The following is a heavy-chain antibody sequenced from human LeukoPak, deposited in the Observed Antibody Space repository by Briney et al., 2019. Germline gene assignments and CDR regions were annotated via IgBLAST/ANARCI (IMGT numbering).Heavy chain of an antibody. Sequence: GGSLRLSCAASGFTVSSNYMSWVRQAPRKGLEWLSYISSGGSTIYYADSVKGRFTISRDNAKNSLYLQMNSLRDEDSAVYYCARDQGIFDYWGQGTLVTVSS. J-gene: IGHJ4*02. V-gene: IGHV3-48*02. CDR3: ARDQGIFDY. CDR2: ISSGGSTI. CDR1: GFTVSSNY.